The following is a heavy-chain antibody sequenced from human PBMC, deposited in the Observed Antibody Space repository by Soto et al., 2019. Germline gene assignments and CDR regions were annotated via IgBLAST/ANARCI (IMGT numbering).Heavy chain of an antibody. Sequence: QVQLVQSGAEVKKPGASVKVSCKASGYTFTSYYMHWVRQAPGQGLEWMGIINPSGGSTSYAQKFQGRVTMTRDTSTSTVYMELSSVRSEDTAVYYCARAAQYYDFWSGYFYYFDYWGQGTLVTVSS. J-gene: IGHJ4*02. D-gene: IGHD3-3*01. CDR1: GYTFTSYY. CDR3: ARAAQYYDFWSGYFYYFDY. CDR2: INPSGGST. V-gene: IGHV1-46*01.